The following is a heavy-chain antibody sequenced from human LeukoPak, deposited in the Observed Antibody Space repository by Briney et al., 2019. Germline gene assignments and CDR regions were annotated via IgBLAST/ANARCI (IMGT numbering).Heavy chain of an antibody. J-gene: IGHJ4*02. D-gene: IGHD3-3*01. CDR2: IIPIFGTA. CDR3: APDYDFWSGDVGY. CDR1: GGTFSSYA. Sequence: SVKVSCKASGGTFSSYAISWVRQAPGQGLEWMGRIIPIFGTANYAQKFQGRVTITTDESTSTAYMELSSLRSEDTAVYDCAPDYDFWSGDVGYWGQGTLVTVSS. V-gene: IGHV1-69*05.